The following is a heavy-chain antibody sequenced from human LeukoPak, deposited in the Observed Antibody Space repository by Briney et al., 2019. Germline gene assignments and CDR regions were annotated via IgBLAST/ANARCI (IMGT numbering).Heavy chain of an antibody. CDR3: AKAPSGSIGAFDI. D-gene: IGHD1-26*01. CDR2: ISGSGGST. V-gene: IGHV3-23*01. J-gene: IGHJ3*02. CDR1: GFTFSSYA. Sequence: GGSLRLSCAASGFTFSSYAMGWVRQAPGKGLEWVSAISGSGGSTYYADSVKGRFTISRDNSKNTLYLQMNSLRAEDTAVYYCAKAPSGSIGAFDIWGQGTMVTVSS.